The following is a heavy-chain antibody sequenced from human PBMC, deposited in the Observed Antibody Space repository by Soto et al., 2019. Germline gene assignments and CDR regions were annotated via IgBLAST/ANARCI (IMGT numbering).Heavy chain of an antibody. Sequence: PSETLSLTCAVYGGSFSGYYWSWIRQPPGKGLEWIGEINHSGSTNYNPSLKSRVTISVDTSKNQFSLKLSFVTAADTAVYYCARISITIFGVVISAPYYYGMDVWGQGTTVTVSS. D-gene: IGHD3-3*01. V-gene: IGHV4-34*01. CDR1: GGSFSGYY. CDR3: ARISITIFGVVISAPYYYGMDV. J-gene: IGHJ6*02. CDR2: INHSGST.